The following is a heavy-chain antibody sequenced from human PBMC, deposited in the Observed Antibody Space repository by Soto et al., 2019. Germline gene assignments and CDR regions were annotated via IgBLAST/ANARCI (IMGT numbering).Heavy chain of an antibody. V-gene: IGHV3-11*01. Sequence: QVHLAESGGGLVKSGGSLTLSCSTSGFFFTDYFMSWIRQAPGKGLEWVSYISPSGDVTHYADSVKGRFTISRDNTKHSLFLQMSSLRDDDTAVYYCARQLERRVGAASHWGQGTRVSVSS. CDR1: GFFFTDYF. D-gene: IGHD1-26*01. CDR2: ISPSGDVT. CDR3: ARQLERRVGAASH. J-gene: IGHJ4*02.